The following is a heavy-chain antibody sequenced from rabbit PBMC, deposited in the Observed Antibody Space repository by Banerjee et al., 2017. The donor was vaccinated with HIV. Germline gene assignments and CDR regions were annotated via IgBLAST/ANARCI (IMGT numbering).Heavy chain of an antibody. CDR1: GFSFSSSYW. J-gene: IGHJ4*01. V-gene: IGHV1S45*01. CDR2: IYVGDGSA. D-gene: IGHD1-1*01. Sequence: EESGGDLVKPEGSLTLTCTASGFSFSSSYWICWVRQAPGKGLEWIACIYVGDGSAYYATWAKGRFTISKTSSTTVTLQMTSLTAADTATYFCASASGNVYYKLWGPGTLVTVS. CDR3: ASASGNVYYKL.